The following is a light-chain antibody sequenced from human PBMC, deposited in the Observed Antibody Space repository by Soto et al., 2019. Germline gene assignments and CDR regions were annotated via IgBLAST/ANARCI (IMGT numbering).Light chain of an antibody. J-gene: IGLJ2*01. CDR1: SYNIGAGYD. CDR3: QSSDSSLSGSVV. Sequence: QSVLTQPPSVSGAPGQRVTISCAGSSYNIGAGYDVNWYQQFPGTAPKLLIYDDTNRPSGVPDRFSGSKSATSASLAITGLHAEDEANYYCQSSDSSLSGSVVFGGGTKLTVL. CDR2: DDT. V-gene: IGLV1-40*01.